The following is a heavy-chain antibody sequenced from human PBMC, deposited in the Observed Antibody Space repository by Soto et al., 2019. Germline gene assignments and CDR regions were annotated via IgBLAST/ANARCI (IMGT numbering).Heavy chain of an antibody. CDR1: GGSISSGGYY. CDR2: IYYSGST. V-gene: IGHV4-31*03. Sequence: SETLSLTCTVSGGSISSGGYYWSWIRQHPGKGLEWIGYIYYSGSTYYNPSLKSRVTISVDTSKNQFSLKLSSVTAADTAVYYCARGPVYYYGSGSYYWFDPWGQGTLVTVSS. CDR3: ARGPVYYYGSGSYYWFDP. J-gene: IGHJ5*02. D-gene: IGHD3-10*01.